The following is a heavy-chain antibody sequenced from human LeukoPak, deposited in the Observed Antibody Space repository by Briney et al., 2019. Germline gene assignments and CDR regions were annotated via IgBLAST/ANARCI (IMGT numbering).Heavy chain of an antibody. CDR2: VSHSGST. D-gene: IGHD4-23*01. CDR1: GGSITSYY. CDR3: ARATTVAVPFDY. J-gene: IGHJ4*02. V-gene: IGHV4-59*01. Sequence: SETLSLTCTVSGGSITSYYWSWIRQPPGKGLEWIGYVSHSGSTNYNPSLKSRVTISIDTSKNQFSLKLSSVTAADTAVYYCARATTVAVPFDYWGQGTLVTVSS.